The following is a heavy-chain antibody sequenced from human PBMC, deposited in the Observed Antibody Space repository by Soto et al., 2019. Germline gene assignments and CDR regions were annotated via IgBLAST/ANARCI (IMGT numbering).Heavy chain of an antibody. CDR2: IHHSGST. CDR3: ARDQGSHPGD. Sequence: QVQLQESGPGLVRPSGTVALTRAVSGVSISSDNWWSWVRQPPGKALEWIGEIHHSGSTNYNPSLKSRVTMSVVPSKDLFSLTLNSVTAADTVFYDCARDQGSHPGDWGQGTLVSVSS. CDR1: GVSISSDNW. J-gene: IGHJ4*02. V-gene: IGHV4-4*02. D-gene: IGHD6-13*01.